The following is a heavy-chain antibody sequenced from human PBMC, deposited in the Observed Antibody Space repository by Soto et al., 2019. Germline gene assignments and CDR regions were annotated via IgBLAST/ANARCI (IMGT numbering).Heavy chain of an antibody. V-gene: IGHV3-23*01. Sequence: GGSLRLSCAASGFTFRSYAMSWVRQAPGKGLEWVSAISGSGDSTYYADSVKGRFTISRDNAKNTLYLKMNSLRAEDTAVYYCTKDPLIHDFHILFHYWGQGTLVTVSS. CDR3: TKDPLIHDFHILFHY. CDR1: GFTFRSYA. D-gene: IGHD2-21*01. J-gene: IGHJ4*02. CDR2: ISGSGDST.